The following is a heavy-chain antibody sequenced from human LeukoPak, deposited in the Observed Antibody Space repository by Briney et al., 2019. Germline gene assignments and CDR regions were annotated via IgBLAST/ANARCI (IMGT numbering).Heavy chain of an antibody. J-gene: IGHJ4*02. Sequence: PGGSLRLSCAASGFTFSNAWMSWVRQAPGKGLEWVGRIKSKTDGGTTDYAAPVKGRFTISRDDSKTTLYLQMNSLKTEDTAVYYCTTDSPYYYFDYWGQGTLVTVSS. CDR1: GFTFSNAW. CDR2: IKSKTDGGTT. D-gene: IGHD3-10*01. V-gene: IGHV3-15*01. CDR3: TTDSPYYYFDY.